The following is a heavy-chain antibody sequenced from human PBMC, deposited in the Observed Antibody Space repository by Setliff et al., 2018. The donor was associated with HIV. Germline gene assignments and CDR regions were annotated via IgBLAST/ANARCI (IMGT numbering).Heavy chain of an antibody. Sequence: SETLSLTCTVSGGPISTNDYYWGFIRQSPGKGLEWIASVHYGGSIFYNPSLKSRVSLSVGTPKRQFFLNLSSATTADTAVYYCARRPAFNAFDIWGQGTMVTVSS. CDR2: VHYGGSI. J-gene: IGHJ3*02. CDR3: ARRPAFNAFDI. CDR1: GGPISTNDYY. V-gene: IGHV4-39*01. D-gene: IGHD6-25*01.